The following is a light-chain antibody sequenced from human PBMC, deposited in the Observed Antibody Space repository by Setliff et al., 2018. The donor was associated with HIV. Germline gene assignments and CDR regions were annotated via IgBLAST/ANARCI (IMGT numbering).Light chain of an antibody. CDR2: DFT. Sequence: QSALTQPRSVSGSPGQSVTISCTGTSSDVGGYNYVSWYQQHPGKAPKVMIYDFTKRPSGVPDRFSGSKSGNTASLTISGLQAEDEADYYCCSYAGSAYVFGTGTKVTVL. CDR1: SSDVGGYNY. J-gene: IGLJ1*01. V-gene: IGLV2-11*01. CDR3: CSYAGSAYV.